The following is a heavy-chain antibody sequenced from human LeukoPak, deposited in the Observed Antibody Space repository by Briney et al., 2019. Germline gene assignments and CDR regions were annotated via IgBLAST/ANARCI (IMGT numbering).Heavy chain of an antibody. V-gene: IGHV1-46*01. CDR3: ARSPSIREGDY. CDR1: GYTLTNYY. J-gene: IGHJ4*02. Sequence: GASVKVSCKASGYTLTNYYMHWVRQAPGQGLEWMGIINPSAGSTSYAKKFHGRVTITRDTSTSTVYMELSSLRSEDTAVYYCARSPSIREGDYWGQGTLVTVSS. CDR2: INPSAGST. D-gene: IGHD2-21*01.